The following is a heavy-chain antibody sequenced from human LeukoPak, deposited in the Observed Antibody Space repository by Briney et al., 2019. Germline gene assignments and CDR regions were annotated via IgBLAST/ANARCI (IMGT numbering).Heavy chain of an antibody. V-gene: IGHV3-9*01. D-gene: IGHD6-19*01. J-gene: IGHJ4*02. Sequence: GGSLRLSCAASGFTFDGYAMHWVRHAPGEGLEWVSGISGNSGTIGYADAVKGRFTISRDNAKKSLYLQMNILRAEDTALYYCAKDFYRAVAGSIEFWGQGRLVTVSS. CDR3: AKDFYRAVAGSIEF. CDR1: GFTFDGYA. CDR2: ISGNSGTI.